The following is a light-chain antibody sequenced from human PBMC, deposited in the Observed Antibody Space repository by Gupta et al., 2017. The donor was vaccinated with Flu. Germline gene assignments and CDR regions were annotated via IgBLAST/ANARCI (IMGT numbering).Light chain of an antibody. J-gene: IGLJ3*02. Sequence: VTISCTGTSSDVGGYNYVSWYQQHPGKAPKLMIYDVSKRPSGVPDRFSGSKSGNTASLTISGLQAEDEADYYCCSYAGSDTPWVFGGGTKLTVL. CDR1: SSDVGGYNY. V-gene: IGLV2-11*01. CDR2: DVS. CDR3: CSYAGSDTPWV.